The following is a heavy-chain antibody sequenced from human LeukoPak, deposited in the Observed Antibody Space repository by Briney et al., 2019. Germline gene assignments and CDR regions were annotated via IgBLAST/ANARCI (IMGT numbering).Heavy chain of an antibody. CDR2: ISGSGGST. CDR1: GFTFSSYA. D-gene: IGHD5-24*01. V-gene: IGHV3-23*01. Sequence: GGSLRLSCAASGFTFSSYAMRWVRQAPGKGLEWVSAISGSGGSTYYAASVKGRFTISRDNSKNTLYLQMNSLRAEDTAVYYCARGASRDGSGYWGQGTLVTVSS. CDR3: ARGASRDGSGY. J-gene: IGHJ4*02.